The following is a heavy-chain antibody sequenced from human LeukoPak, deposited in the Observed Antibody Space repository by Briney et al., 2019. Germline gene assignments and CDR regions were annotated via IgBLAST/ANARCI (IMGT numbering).Heavy chain of an antibody. CDR3: ARRFQNALRALSDDAFDV. J-gene: IGHJ3*01. CDR2: LNFDGSDT. D-gene: IGHD3-3*01. CDR1: GFTFRSYW. Sequence: PGGSLRLSCATSGFTFRSYWMHWVRQAPGKGLVWVSRLNFDGSDTSYADSVKGRFTISRANAKNTLYLQMNSLRAEDTAVYYCARRFQNALRALSDDAFDVWGQGTMVTVSS. V-gene: IGHV3-74*01.